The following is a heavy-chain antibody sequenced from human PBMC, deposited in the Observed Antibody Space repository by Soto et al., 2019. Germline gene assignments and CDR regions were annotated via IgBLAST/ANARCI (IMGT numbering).Heavy chain of an antibody. CDR2: ISGSGGST. J-gene: IGHJ4*02. CDR3: AKDTQTRYSGSYYRGPYYFDY. V-gene: IGHV3-23*01. D-gene: IGHD1-26*01. CDR1: GFTFSSYA. Sequence: HPGGSLRLSCAASGFTFSSYAMSWVRQAPGKWLEWVSAISGSGGSTYYADSVKGRFTISRDNSKNTLYLQMNSLRAEDTAVYYCAKDTQTRYSGSYYRGPYYFDYWGQGXLVTVYS.